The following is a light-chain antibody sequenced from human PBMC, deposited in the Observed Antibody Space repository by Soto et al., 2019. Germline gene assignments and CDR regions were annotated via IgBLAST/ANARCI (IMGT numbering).Light chain of an antibody. CDR3: QQYGGSPPT. V-gene: IGKV3-20*01. CDR2: GAS. Sequence: EIVLTQSPGTLSSSPGERATLSCRASQSVSSNYLAWYQRKPGQAPRLLIYGASNRATDIPYRFIGSGSGTDFPLTITRMEPDDFAMYYCQQYGGSPPTFGQGTKVEIK. J-gene: IGKJ1*01. CDR1: QSVSSNY.